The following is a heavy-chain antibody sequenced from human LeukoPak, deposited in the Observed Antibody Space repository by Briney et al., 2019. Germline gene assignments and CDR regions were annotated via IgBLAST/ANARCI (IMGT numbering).Heavy chain of an antibody. D-gene: IGHD1-26*01. CDR1: GFTFHSYS. J-gene: IGHJ4*02. Sequence: PGGALRLSCAASGFTFHSYSMHWVRQAPGKGLGGVAVISYDGSNKYYADSVKGRFTISRDNSKNTLYLQMNSLRAEDTAVYYCARDSGSYFAALDYWGQGTLVTVSS. CDR3: ARDSGSYFAALDY. CDR2: ISYDGSNK. V-gene: IGHV3-30-3*01.